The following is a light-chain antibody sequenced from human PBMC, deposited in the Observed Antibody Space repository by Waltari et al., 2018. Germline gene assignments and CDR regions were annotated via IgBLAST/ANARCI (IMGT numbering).Light chain of an antibody. J-gene: IGLJ3*02. V-gene: IGLV2-14*01. CDR3: TSYTRSNTWV. CDR2: EVS. Sequence: QSALTQPASVSGSPGQSITISCTGTSSDIGDYNFFPWYQQFPGKAPKLMIYEVSNRPLGVSNRFSGSKSGNTASLTISGLQAEDEADYYCTSYTRSNTWVFGGGTKVTVL. CDR1: SSDIGDYNF.